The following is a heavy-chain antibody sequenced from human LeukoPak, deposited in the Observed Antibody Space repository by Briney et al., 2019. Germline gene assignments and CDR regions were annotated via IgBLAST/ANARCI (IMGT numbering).Heavy chain of an antibody. CDR2: INHSGST. J-gene: IGHJ6*04. Sequence: PSETLSLTCAVYGGSFSGYYWSWLRQPPGKGLEGMGEINHSGSTNYNPSLTSRVTISVDTSKNQFSLKLRSVTAADTAVYYCARAAYCSGGSCYYNYYGMDVWGKGTTVTASS. CDR3: ARAAYCSGGSCYYNYYGMDV. D-gene: IGHD2-15*01. V-gene: IGHV4-34*01. CDR1: GGSFSGYY.